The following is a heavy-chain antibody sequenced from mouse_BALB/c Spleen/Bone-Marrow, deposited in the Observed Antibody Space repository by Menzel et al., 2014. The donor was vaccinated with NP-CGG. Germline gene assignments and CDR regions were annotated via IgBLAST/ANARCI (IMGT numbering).Heavy chain of an antibody. CDR2: INPSTGYT. CDR3: ARRGYYGTNYDFDF. Sequence: QVQLKESGAELAKPGASVKMSCKASGYTFTTSWLHWIKQRPGQGLEWIGYINPSTGYTEYNKKFKDKATLTADKSSSTAYMQLSSLTSEDSAVYYCARRGYYGTNYDFDFWGQGTTLTVSS. CDR1: GYTFTTSW. V-gene: IGHV1-7*01. J-gene: IGHJ2*01. D-gene: IGHD1-1*01.